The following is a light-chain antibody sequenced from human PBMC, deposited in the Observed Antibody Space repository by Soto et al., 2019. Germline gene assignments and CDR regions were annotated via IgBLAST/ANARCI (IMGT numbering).Light chain of an antibody. J-gene: IGKJ2*01. CDR1: QDISNY. V-gene: IGKV1-33*01. CDR2: DAS. Sequence: DIQMTQSPSSLSASVGDRVTITCQASQDISNYLNWYQQKPGKAPKLLIYDASNLETGVPSRFSARESGKDFTFTTSSLQPEEIATYYCQQYDNLPLAFGQGTKLEIK. CDR3: QQYDNLPLA.